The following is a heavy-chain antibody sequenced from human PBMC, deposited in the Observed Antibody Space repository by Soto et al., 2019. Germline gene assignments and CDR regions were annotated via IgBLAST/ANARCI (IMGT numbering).Heavy chain of an antibody. D-gene: IGHD3-3*01. CDR2: MNPNSGNT. CDR3: ARGVLRFLEWPEDNYYYYGMDV. V-gene: IGHV1-8*01. CDR1: GYTFTSYD. Sequence: GASVKVSCKASGYTFTSYDINWVRQATGQGLEWMGWMNPNSGNTGYAQKFQGRVTMTRNTSISTAYMELSSLRSEDTAVYYCARGVLRFLEWPEDNYYYYGMDVWGQGTTVTVSS. J-gene: IGHJ6*02.